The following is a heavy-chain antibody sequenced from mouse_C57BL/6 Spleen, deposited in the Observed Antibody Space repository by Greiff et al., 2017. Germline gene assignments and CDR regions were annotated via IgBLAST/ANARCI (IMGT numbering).Heavy chain of an antibody. CDR1: GYTFTSYG. Sequence: VQLQQSGAELARPGASVKLSCKASGYTFTSYGISWVKQRTGQGLEWIGEIYPRSGNTYYNEKFKGKATLTADKSSSTAYMELRSLPSEDSAVYFCARQPVTTVVATRGFDYWGQGTTLTVSS. D-gene: IGHD1-1*01. J-gene: IGHJ2*01. V-gene: IGHV1-81*01. CDR2: IYPRSGNT. CDR3: ARQPVTTVVATRGFDY.